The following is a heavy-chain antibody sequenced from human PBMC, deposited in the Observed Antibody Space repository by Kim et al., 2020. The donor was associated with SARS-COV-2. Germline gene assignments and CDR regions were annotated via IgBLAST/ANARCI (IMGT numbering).Heavy chain of an antibody. J-gene: IGHJ6*02. V-gene: IGHV3-74*01. CDR3: ARGNYHGMDV. CDR2: T. Sequence: TIYAASGKGRFTRSRDNAKNTLYLQMNSQRAEDTAVYYCARGNYHGMDVWGQGTTVTVSS.